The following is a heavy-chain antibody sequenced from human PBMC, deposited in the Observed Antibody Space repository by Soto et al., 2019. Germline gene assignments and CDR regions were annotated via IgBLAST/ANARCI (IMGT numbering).Heavy chain of an antibody. Sequence: LRLSCAASGFTVSSNYMSWVRQAPGKGLEWVSLIYSGGTTYYADSVKGRFTISRDNSKNTLYLQMNSLRAEDTAVYYCARESLHSSGYFDYWGQGTLVTVSS. CDR1: GFTVSSNY. CDR3: ARESLHSSGYFDY. D-gene: IGHD3-22*01. V-gene: IGHV3-53*01. J-gene: IGHJ4*02. CDR2: IYSGGTT.